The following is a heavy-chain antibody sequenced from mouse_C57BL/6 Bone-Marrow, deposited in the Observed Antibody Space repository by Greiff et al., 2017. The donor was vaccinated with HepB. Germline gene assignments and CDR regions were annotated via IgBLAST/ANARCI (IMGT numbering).Heavy chain of an antibody. J-gene: IGHJ4*01. D-gene: IGHD1-1*01. CDR1: GYSITSGYY. CDR2: ISYDGSN. Sequence: EVQLQESGPGLVKPSQSLSLTCSVTGYSITSGYYWNWIRQFPGNKLEWMGYISYDGSNNYNPSLKNRISITRDTSKNQFFLKLNSVTTEDTATYYCARYGSSPYYYAMDYWGQGTSVTVSS. CDR3: ARYGSSPYYYAMDY. V-gene: IGHV3-6*01.